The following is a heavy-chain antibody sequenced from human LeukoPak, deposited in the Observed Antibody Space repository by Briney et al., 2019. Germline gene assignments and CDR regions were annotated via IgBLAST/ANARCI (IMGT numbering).Heavy chain of an antibody. J-gene: IGHJ4*02. Sequence: GGSLRLSCAASGFTFSSYAMHWVRQAPGKGLEWVAVISYDGSNKYYADSVKGRFTISRDNSKNTLYLQMNSLRAEDTAVYYCARGNSYGYWGQGTLVTVSS. D-gene: IGHD5-18*01. CDR3: ARGNSYGY. CDR1: GFTFSSYA. V-gene: IGHV3-30*04. CDR2: ISYDGSNK.